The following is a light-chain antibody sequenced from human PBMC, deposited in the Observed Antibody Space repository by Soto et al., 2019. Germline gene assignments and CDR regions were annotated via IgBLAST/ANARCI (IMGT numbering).Light chain of an antibody. CDR2: GAS. Sequence: IQMTQSPSSLSASVGDRVTITCRASQTIDKYLNWYQHIPGRVPKLLIYGASSLQSGVPTRFSGRGGGTYVTLTISSLQHEDFATYYCQQSYSSPGTFGRGTRVE. V-gene: IGKV1-39*01. CDR1: QTIDKY. J-gene: IGKJ1*01. CDR3: QQSYSSPGT.